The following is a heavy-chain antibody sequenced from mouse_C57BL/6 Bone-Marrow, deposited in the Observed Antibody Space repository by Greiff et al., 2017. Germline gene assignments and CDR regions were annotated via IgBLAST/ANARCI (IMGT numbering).Heavy chain of an antibody. CDR2: IDPENGDT. V-gene: IGHV14-4*01. D-gene: IGHD1-1*01. Sequence: VQLQQSGAELVRPGASVKLSCTASGFNIKDDYMQWVKQRPEQGLEWIGWIDPENGDTESASKFQGKATITADTSSNTAYLQLSSLTSEDTAVYYCTTYGSSLWYFDVWGTGTTVTVSS. CDR1: GFNIKDDY. J-gene: IGHJ1*03. CDR3: TTYGSSLWYFDV.